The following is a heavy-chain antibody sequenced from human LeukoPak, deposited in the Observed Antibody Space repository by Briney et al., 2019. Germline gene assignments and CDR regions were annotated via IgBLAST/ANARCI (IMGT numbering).Heavy chain of an antibody. D-gene: IGHD3-16*01. CDR2: ISSSSSTI. V-gene: IGHV3-48*01. CDR3: ARDGPRRTTFCDY. CDR1: GFTFSSYS. J-gene: IGHJ4*02. Sequence: PGGSLRLSCAASGFTFSSYSMNWVRQAPGKGLEWVSYISSSSSTIYYADSVKGRFTISRDNAKNSLYLQMNSLRAEDTAVYYCARDGPRRTTFCDYWGQGTLVTVSS.